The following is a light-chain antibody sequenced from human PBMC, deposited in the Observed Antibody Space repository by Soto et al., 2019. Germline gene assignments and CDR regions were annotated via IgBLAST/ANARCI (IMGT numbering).Light chain of an antibody. J-gene: IGKJ1*01. V-gene: IGKV3-20*01. Sequence: EIVLTQSPGTMSLSPGERATLSCRASQSVSSSFLAWYQQKPGQAPRLLIYEASSRATGIPDRFSGSASGTDFILTISRLEPEDFAVYYCQQYGSSPWAFGQGTKVDIK. CDR1: QSVSSSF. CDR3: QQYGSSPWA. CDR2: EAS.